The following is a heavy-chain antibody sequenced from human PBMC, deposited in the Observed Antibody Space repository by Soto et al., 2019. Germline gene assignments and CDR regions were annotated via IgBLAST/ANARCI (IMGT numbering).Heavy chain of an antibody. CDR1: GYPITSHC. J-gene: IGHJ6*03. Sequence: SETLSLTCTVSGYPITSHCWSWIRQPPGRGLQWIGHLCYSGNTNYNPSLKSRVTISGDTSKNQFSLNLSSVTAADTAVYYCARGRLQSIYYYYYMDVRGKATTVTVSS. D-gene: IGHD6-25*01. V-gene: IGHV4-59*11. CDR3: ARGRLQSIYYYYYMDV. CDR2: LCYSGNT.